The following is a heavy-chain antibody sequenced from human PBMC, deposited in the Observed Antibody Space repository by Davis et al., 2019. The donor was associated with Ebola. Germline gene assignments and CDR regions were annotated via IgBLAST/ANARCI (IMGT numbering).Heavy chain of an antibody. D-gene: IGHD2-15*01. Sequence: AASVKVSCKASGYTFTSYGISWVRQAPGQGLEWMGRIIPILGIANYAQKFQGRVTITADKSTSTAYMELSSLRSEDTAVYYCARDRRTYCSGGSCYDPWFDPWGQGTLVTVSS. CDR3: ARDRRTYCSGGSCYDPWFDP. J-gene: IGHJ5*02. CDR2: IIPILGIA. CDR1: GYTFTSYG. V-gene: IGHV1-69*04.